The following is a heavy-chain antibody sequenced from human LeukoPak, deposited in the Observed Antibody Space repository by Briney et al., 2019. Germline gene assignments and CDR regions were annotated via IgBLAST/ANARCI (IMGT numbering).Heavy chain of an antibody. V-gene: IGHV3-7*01. J-gene: IGHJ4*02. CDR2: IKQDGSET. D-gene: IGHD6-19*01. Sequence: PGWSLRLSCAASRCTLSNYWISWVRQAPGKGLEWVANIKQDGSETYYVDSVKGRFTISRDNAKNSLSLQMNSLRAEDTAVYYCARQRGSGCLDYWGQGTLVTVSS. CDR3: ARQRGSGCLDY. CDR1: RCTLSNYW.